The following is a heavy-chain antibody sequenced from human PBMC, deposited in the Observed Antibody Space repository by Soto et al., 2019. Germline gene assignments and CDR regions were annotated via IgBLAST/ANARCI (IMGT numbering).Heavy chain of an antibody. Sequence: GGSLRLSCAAAGFTFRSYAMNWVRQAPGKGLEWVSRITGSGVTTYYANSVKGRFTISRDNSNNTLSLQMNSLRAEDTAVYYCAKDLLHTYSYDSSGFFDYWGQGTLVTVSS. D-gene: IGHD3-22*01. CDR1: GFTFRSYA. CDR2: ITGSGVTT. J-gene: IGHJ4*02. CDR3: AKDLLHTYSYDSSGFFDY. V-gene: IGHV3-23*01.